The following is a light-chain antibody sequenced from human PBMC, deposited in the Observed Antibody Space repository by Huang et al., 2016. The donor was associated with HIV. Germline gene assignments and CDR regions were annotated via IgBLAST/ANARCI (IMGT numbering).Light chain of an antibody. CDR2: RAA. J-gene: IGKJ4*01. CDR3: QERIQWPRLT. V-gene: IGKV3-11*01. Sequence: EIVLTQSPATLSLSPGERATLSCRASLHVTDSLAWYRQKPGQAPSLLIYRAANRATGTPARFSGSGSGTDFTLTISSLEPEDFAIYYCQERIQWPRLTFGGGTKVEIK. CDR1: LHVTDS.